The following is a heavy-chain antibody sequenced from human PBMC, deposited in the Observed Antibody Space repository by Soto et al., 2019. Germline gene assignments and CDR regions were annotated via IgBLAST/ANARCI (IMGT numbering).Heavy chain of an antibody. J-gene: IGHJ5*02. CDR2: IYYSGST. Sequence: KATETLALTCTVSGGSISSDYCSWIRQPPGKGLEWIGYIYYSGSTNYNPSLKSRVTISVDTSKNQFSLKLSSVTAADTAVYYCARVKRWLQWNWFHPWRQGPLVTGS. D-gene: IGHD5-12*01. CDR3: ARVKRWLQWNWFHP. CDR1: GGSISSDY. V-gene: IGHV4-59*08.